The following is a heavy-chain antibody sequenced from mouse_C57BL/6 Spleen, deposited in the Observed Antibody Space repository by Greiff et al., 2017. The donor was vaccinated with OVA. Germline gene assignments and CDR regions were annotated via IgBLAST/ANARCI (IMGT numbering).Heavy chain of an antibody. Sequence: VQLQQSGAELVRPGSSVKLSCKTSGYTFTSYGMTWVKQRPGQGLEWIGYIYIGNGYTEYNEKFKGKATLSSDTSSSTASMQLSSLTSEDSAIYFCARGDYGSSDHYFDYWGQGTTLTVSS. V-gene: IGHV1-58*01. D-gene: IGHD1-1*01. CDR2: IYIGNGYT. CDR1: GYTFTSYG. J-gene: IGHJ2*01. CDR3: ARGDYGSSDHYFDY.